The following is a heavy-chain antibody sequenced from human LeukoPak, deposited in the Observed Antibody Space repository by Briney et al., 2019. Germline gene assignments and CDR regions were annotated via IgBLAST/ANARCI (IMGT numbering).Heavy chain of an antibody. V-gene: IGHV3-23*01. CDR1: GFTFSSYA. CDR3: ARDNGGIIAVAAPEYYYYGMDV. J-gene: IGHJ6*02. Sequence: GGSLRLSCAASGFTFSSYAMSWVRQAPGKGLEWVSAISGSGGSTYYADSVKGRFTISRDNSKNTLYLQMNSLRAEDTAVYYCARDNGGIIAVAAPEYYYYGMDVWGQGTTVTVSS. CDR2: ISGSGGST. D-gene: IGHD6-19*01.